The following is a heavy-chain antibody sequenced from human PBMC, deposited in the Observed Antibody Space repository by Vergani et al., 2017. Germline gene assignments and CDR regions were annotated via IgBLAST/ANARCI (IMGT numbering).Heavy chain of an antibody. Sequence: QVELVQSGAEVKKPGASVKVSRKASGYTFTGYYIHWVRQAPGQGLEWMGWINPNSGGTSYAQKFQDWVSMTRDTYISTAYMELSRLRSDDTAVYYCAREQSQRYFDWLLTGEGVFDIWGQGTMVTVSS. D-gene: IGHD3-9*01. CDR3: AREQSQRYFDWLLTGEGVFDI. CDR2: INPNSGGT. V-gene: IGHV1-2*04. CDR1: GYTFTGYY. J-gene: IGHJ3*02.